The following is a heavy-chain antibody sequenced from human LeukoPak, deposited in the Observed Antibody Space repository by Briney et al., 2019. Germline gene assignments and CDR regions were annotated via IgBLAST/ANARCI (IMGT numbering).Heavy chain of an antibody. CDR2: IYYSGST. CDR1: GGSISSYY. V-gene: IGHV4-59*01. Sequence: PSETLSLTCTVSGGSISSYYWSWIRQPPGKGLEWIGYIYYSGSTNYNPSLKSRVTISVDTSKNQFSLKLSSVTAADTAVYYCASLYGDSPFDYWGQGTLVTVSS. D-gene: IGHD4-17*01. J-gene: IGHJ4*02. CDR3: ASLYGDSPFDY.